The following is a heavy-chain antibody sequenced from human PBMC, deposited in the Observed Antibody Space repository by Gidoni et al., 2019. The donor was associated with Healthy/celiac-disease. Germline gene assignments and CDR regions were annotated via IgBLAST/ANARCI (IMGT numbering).Heavy chain of an antibody. J-gene: IGHJ4*02. Sequence: QVQLVQSGAEVKKPGSSVKVSCKASGGTFSSYTISWVRQSPGQGLEWMGRIIPIRGIANYAQKVQGRVTITADKSTSTAYMELSSLRSEDTAVYYCATGIVVVTAFDYWGQGTLVTVSS. V-gene: IGHV1-69*02. CDR2: IIPIRGIA. CDR1: GGTFSSYT. D-gene: IGHD3-22*01. CDR3: ATGIVVVTAFDY.